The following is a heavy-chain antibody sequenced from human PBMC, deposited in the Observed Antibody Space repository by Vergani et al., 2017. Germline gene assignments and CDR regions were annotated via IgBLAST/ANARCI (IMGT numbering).Heavy chain of an antibody. J-gene: IGHJ5*02. CDR2: IYTSGST. Sequence: QVQLQESGPGLVKPSQTLSLTCTVSGGSISSGSYYWSWIRQPAGKGLEWIGRIYTSGSTNYNPSLKSRVTISVDTSKNQFSLKLSSVTAADTAVYYCVRTVALWFGETKDGGWFDPWGQGTLVTVSS. CDR3: VRTVALWFGETKDGGWFDP. V-gene: IGHV4-61*02. D-gene: IGHD3-10*01. CDR1: GGSISSGSYY.